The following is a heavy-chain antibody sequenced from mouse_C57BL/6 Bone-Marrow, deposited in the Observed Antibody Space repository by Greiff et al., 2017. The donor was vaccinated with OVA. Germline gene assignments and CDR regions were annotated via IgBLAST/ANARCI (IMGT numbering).Heavy chain of an antibody. Sequence: QVTLKVSGPGILQPSQTLSLTCSFSGFSLSTFGMGVGWIRQPAGKGLEWLAHIWWDDAKYYNPALKSRHTISKDTSKNQVFLKIANVDTADTATDYCARVYDGYYVLFDYGGQGTTLTVSS. V-gene: IGHV8-8*01. CDR2: IWWDDAK. J-gene: IGHJ2*01. CDR1: GFSLSTFGMG. CDR3: ARVYDGYYVLFDY. D-gene: IGHD2-3*01.